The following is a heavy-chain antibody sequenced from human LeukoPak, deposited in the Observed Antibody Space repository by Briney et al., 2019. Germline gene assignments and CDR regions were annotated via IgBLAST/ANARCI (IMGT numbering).Heavy chain of an antibody. CDR2: ISWNSGSI. CDR3: AKDAVDYDSSGYYRDAFDI. Sequence: PGRSLRLSCAASGFTFDDYAMHWVRQAPGKGLEWVSGISWNSGSIGYADSVKGRFTISRDNAKNSLYLQMNSLRAEDTALYYCAKDAVDYDSSGYYRDAFDIWGQGTLVTVSS. D-gene: IGHD3-22*01. V-gene: IGHV3-9*01. CDR1: GFTFDDYA. J-gene: IGHJ3*02.